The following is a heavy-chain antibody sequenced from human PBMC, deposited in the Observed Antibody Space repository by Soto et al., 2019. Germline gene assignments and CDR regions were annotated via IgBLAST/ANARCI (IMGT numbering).Heavy chain of an antibody. CDR1: GGSISSSSYY. CDR2: IYYSGST. D-gene: IGHD6-19*01. CDR3: ARHERYSSGSGYFDY. J-gene: IGHJ4*02. Sequence: PSETLSLTCTVSGGSISSSSYYWGWIRQPPGKGLEWIGSIYYSGSTYYNPSLKSRVTISVDTSKNQFSLKLSSVTAADTAVYYCARHERYSSGSGYFDYWGQGTLVTVSS. V-gene: IGHV4-39*01.